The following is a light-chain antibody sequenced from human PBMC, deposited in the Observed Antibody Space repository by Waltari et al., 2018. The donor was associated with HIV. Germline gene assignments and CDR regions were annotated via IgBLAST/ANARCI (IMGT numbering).Light chain of an antibody. CDR3: QSYDSRNHVV. V-gene: IGLV6-57*03. J-gene: IGLJ2*01. CDR2: EDN. Sequence: NFMLTQPHSVSESPGKTVTISCTRSSGSIASTYVQWYQQRPGIAPTTMTYEDNQRPSGVPDRFSGSIDSSSNSASLTISGLKTEDEGDYYCQSYDSRNHVVFGGGTKLTVL. CDR1: SGSIASTY.